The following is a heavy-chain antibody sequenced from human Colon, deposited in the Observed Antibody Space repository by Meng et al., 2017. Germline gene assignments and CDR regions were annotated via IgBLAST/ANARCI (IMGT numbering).Heavy chain of an antibody. CDR3: ARDHGYSYGLPLDY. Sequence: QVQLQQSGPGLVKPSQTLSLTCVVAGDSVSSNTAAWNWIRQSPSRGLEWLGRTYYRSKWYNEYAVSVKSRMTFNADTSKNQVSLQVNSVTPEYTAVYYCARDHGYSYGLPLDYWCQGILVTVSS. J-gene: IGHJ4*02. D-gene: IGHD5-18*01. CDR2: TYYRSKWYN. V-gene: IGHV6-1*01. CDR1: GDSVSSNTAA.